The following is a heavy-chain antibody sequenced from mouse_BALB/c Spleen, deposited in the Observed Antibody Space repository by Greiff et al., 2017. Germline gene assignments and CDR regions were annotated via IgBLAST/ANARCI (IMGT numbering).Heavy chain of an antibody. CDR2: ISSGSSTI. CDR1: GFTFSSFG. Sequence: EVHLVESGGGLVQPGGSRKLSCAASGFTFSSFGMHWVRQAPEKGLEWVAYISSGSSTIYYADTMKGRFTISRDIPKNTLFLQMTSLRSEDTAMYYCARGSYYGYGAMDYWGQGTSVTVSS. V-gene: IGHV5-17*02. CDR3: ARGSYYGYGAMDY. J-gene: IGHJ4*01. D-gene: IGHD1-2*01.